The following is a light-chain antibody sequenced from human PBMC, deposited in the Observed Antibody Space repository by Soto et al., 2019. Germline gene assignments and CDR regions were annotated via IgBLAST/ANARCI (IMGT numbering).Light chain of an antibody. Sequence: IMLTRSQSTLTLSPGERAALSGGVSQSVSSIYFAWYQQKRGQAPRLLIYGVSSRATGIPDRFSGSGSGTDFTLTISRLEPEDSAVYYCEQYGNSPRTFGQGTKVDIK. CDR2: GVS. CDR3: EQYGNSPRT. J-gene: IGKJ1*01. V-gene: IGKV3-20*01. CDR1: QSVSSIY.